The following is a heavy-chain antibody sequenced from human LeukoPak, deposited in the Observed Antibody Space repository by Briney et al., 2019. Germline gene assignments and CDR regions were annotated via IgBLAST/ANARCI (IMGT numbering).Heavy chain of an antibody. CDR3: AREVGAAGA. V-gene: IGHV3-30*03. D-gene: IGHD1-26*01. J-gene: IGHJ4*02. CDR2: ISYDGSNK. CDR1: GFTFSSYG. Sequence: PGGSLRLSCAASGFTFSSYGMHWVRQAPGKGLEWVAVISYDGSNKYYADSVKGRFTISRDNSKNTLYLQMNSLRAEDTAVYYCAREVGAAGAWGQGTLVTVSS.